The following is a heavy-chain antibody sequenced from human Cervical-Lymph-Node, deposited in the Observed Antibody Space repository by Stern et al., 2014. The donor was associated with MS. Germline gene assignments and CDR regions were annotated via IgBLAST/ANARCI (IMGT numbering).Heavy chain of an antibody. J-gene: IGHJ4*02. Sequence: MQLVESGAVVKKPGASVKVSCKASGYTFTSYDINWVRQAPGQGLEWMGWMNPNSGNTGYAQKFQGRVTMTRNTSRSTAYMELSSLRSEDTAVYYCARARFGEPHFDYWGQGTLVTVSS. V-gene: IGHV1-8*01. CDR1: GYTFTSYD. CDR3: ARARFGEPHFDY. D-gene: IGHD3-10*02. CDR2: MNPNSGNT.